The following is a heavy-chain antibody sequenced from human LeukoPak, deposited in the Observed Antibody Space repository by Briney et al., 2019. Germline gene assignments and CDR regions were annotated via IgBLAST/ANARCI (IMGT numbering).Heavy chain of an antibody. J-gene: IGHJ4*02. CDR1: GGSISNYY. V-gene: IGHV4-59*08. CDR3: ARMVELKYFVY. Sequence: NSSETLSLTCTVSGGSISNYYWSWIRQPPGKGLEWIGYGHYSGTTDYNPSLKSRVTISVDTSKNQFSLKLRSVTAADTAVYYCARMVELKYFVYWGQGTLVTVSS. D-gene: IGHD2-8*01. CDR2: GHYSGTT.